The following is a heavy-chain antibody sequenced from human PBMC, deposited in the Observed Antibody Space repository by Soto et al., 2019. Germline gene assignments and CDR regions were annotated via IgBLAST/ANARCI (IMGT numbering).Heavy chain of an antibody. D-gene: IGHD3-22*01. CDR1: GGSISSGAYY. J-gene: IGHJ1*01. V-gene: IGHV4-31*03. CDR2: IYYSGST. CDR3: AIYDSSGSRGFQH. Sequence: QVQLQESGPGLVKPSQTLSLTCTVSGGSISSGAYYWSWIRQHPGKGLEWIGYIYYSGSTYYNPSLKSRVTISVDTSKNQFSLKLSSGTAADTAVYYCAIYDSSGSRGFQHWGQCTLVTVSS.